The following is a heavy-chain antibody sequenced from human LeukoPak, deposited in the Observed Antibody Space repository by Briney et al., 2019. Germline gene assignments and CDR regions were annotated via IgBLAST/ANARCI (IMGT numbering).Heavy chain of an antibody. V-gene: IGHV4-59*08. CDR1: GGSISSYY. CDR2: VYYSGGT. D-gene: IGHD1-14*01. Sequence: PSETLSLTCSVSGGSISSYYWSFIRQPPGKGLEWIGYVYYSGGTNYNPSLKSRVTISVDTSKNQFSLKLSSVTAADTAVYYCARHYISGYFFDYWGQGTLVTVSS. CDR3: ARHYISGYFFDY. J-gene: IGHJ4*02.